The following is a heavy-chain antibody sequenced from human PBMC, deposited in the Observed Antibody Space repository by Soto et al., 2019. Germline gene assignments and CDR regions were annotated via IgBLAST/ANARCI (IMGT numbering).Heavy chain of an antibody. CDR2: IYPGDSDT. V-gene: IGHV5-51*01. Sequence: PGESLKISCKGSGYSFTSYWIGWVRQMPGKGLEWMGIIYPGDSDTRYSPSFQGQVTISADKSISTAYLQWSSLKASDTAMYYCARLPDCGSTSCYRVDGMDVWGQGTTVTVSS. D-gene: IGHD2-2*02. J-gene: IGHJ6*02. CDR3: ARLPDCGSTSCYRVDGMDV. CDR1: GYSFTSYW.